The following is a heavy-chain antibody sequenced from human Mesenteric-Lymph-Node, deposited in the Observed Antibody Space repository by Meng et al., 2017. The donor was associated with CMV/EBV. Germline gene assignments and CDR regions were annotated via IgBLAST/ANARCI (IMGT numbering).Heavy chain of an antibody. D-gene: IGHD1-26*01. CDR2: ISYDGSNK. J-gene: IGHJ4*02. V-gene: IGHV3-30-3*01. CDR1: GFTFSSYA. Sequence: GESLKISCAASGFTFSSYAMHWVRQAPGKGLEWVAVISYDGSNKYYADSVKGRFTISRDNAKNSLYLQMNSLRAEDTAVYYCASPIVGATGDVKGDYWGQGPLLPFSS. CDR3: ASPIVGATGDVKGDY.